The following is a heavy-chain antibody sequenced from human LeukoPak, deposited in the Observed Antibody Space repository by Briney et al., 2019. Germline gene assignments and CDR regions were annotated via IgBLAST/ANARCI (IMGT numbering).Heavy chain of an antibody. V-gene: IGHV3-9*01. CDR1: GFTFDDYA. Sequence: PGGSLRLSCAASGFTFDDYAMHWVRQAPGKGLEWVSGISWNSGSIGYADSVKGRFTISRDNAKNSLYLQMNSLRAEDTALYYCAKGLRITIFENWFDPWGQGTLVTVSS. D-gene: IGHD3-3*01. J-gene: IGHJ5*02. CDR3: AKGLRITIFENWFDP. CDR2: ISWNSGSI.